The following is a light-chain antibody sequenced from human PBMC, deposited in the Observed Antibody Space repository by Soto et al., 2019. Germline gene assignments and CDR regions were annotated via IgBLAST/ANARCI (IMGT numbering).Light chain of an antibody. J-gene: IGKJ1*01. CDR2: GAS. V-gene: IGKV3-20*01. Sequence: ELVLTQSPGTLSLAPGERATLSCRASATTGILLAWYQQKPGQAPRRLIYGASSRATGIPDRFSGSGSGTDFTLTISRLEPEDFAVYYCQQYGSSPPTFGQGTKVDIK. CDR1: ATTGIL. CDR3: QQYGSSPPT.